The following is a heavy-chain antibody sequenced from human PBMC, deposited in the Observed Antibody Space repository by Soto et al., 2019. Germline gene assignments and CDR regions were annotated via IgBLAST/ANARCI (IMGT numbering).Heavy chain of an antibody. CDR2: ISYDGSDK. Sequence: QVQLVESGGGVVQPGRSLRLSCAASGFPFTSYGMHWVREGPDKGLEWVAIISYDGSDKYYADSVKGRFTISRDNSKNTLYLQMNSLSPEDTALYYCFGGQYYFDYRGQVTLVIVSS. D-gene: IGHD3-10*01. V-gene: IGHV3-30*03. CDR1: GFPFTSYG. J-gene: IGHJ4*02. CDR3: FGGQYYFDY.